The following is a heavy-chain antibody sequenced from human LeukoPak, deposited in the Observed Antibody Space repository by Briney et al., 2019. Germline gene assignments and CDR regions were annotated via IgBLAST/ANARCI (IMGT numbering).Heavy chain of an antibody. V-gene: IGHV4-59*01. J-gene: IGHJ3*02. CDR3: ARDDSSGWYPDI. Sequence: SETLSLTCTVSGGSISSYCWSWIRQPPGKGLEWIGYIYYSGSTNYNPSLKSRVTISVDTSKNQFSLKLSSVTAADTAVYYCARDDSSGWYPDIWGQGTMVTVSS. CDR1: GGSISSYC. D-gene: IGHD6-19*01. CDR2: IYYSGST.